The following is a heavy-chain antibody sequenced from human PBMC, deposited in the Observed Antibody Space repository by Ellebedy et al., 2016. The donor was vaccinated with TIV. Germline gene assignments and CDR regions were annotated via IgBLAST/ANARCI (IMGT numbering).Heavy chain of an antibody. CDR2: IKSKTDGGTT. CDR1: GFTFSNNW. Sequence: GESLKISCAASGFTFSNNWMIWVRPAPGKGLEWVGRIKSKTDGGTTDYDAPVKGRFTISRDDSKNTLYLQMNSLKTEDTAVYYCTTVVVVAATPAVEYWGQGTLVTVSS. J-gene: IGHJ4*02. V-gene: IGHV3-15*01. D-gene: IGHD2-15*01. CDR3: TTVVVVAATPAVEY.